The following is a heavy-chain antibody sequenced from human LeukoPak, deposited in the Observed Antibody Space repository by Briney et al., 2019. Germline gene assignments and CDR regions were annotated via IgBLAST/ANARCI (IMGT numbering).Heavy chain of an antibody. CDR3: ATITYYFDSSGYYHWFDP. CDR2: IYPGDSDT. CDR1: GYSFTSYW. V-gene: IGHV5-51*01. D-gene: IGHD3-22*01. J-gene: IGHJ5*02. Sequence: GESLKISCKGSGYSFTSYWIGWVRQMPGKGLEWMGIIYPGDSDTRYSPSFQGQVTISADKSISTAYLQWSSLKASDTAMYYCATITYYFDSSGYYHWFDPWGQGTLLTVSS.